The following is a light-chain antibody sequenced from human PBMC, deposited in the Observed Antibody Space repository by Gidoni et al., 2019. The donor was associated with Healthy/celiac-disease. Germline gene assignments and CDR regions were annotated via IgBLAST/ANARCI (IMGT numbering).Light chain of an antibody. CDR1: QSISSW. Sequence: DIQMTQSPSPLSASVGDRVTITCRASQSISSWLAWYQQKPGKAPKLLIYKASSLESGVPSRFSCSGSGTEFTLTISSLQPDDFATDYCQQYNSDTPITFGQGTRLEIK. V-gene: IGKV1-5*03. CDR2: KAS. CDR3: QQYNSDTPIT. J-gene: IGKJ5*01.